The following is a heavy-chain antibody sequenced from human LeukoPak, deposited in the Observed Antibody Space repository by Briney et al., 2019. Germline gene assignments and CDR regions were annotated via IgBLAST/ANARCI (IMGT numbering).Heavy chain of an antibody. D-gene: IGHD6-13*01. Sequence: GGSLRLSCAASGFTFSSYAMNWVRQAPGKGLECVSGISGRGASTYYADSVKGRFTISRDNSKNTLYLQMNSPRAEDTAVYYCAKEGDNIAAAAYWGQGTLVTVSS. V-gene: IGHV3-23*01. J-gene: IGHJ4*02. CDR3: AKEGDNIAAAAY. CDR1: GFTFSSYA. CDR2: ISGRGAST.